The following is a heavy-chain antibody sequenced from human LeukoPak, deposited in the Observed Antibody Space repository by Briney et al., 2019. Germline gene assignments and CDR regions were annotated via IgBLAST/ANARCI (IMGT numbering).Heavy chain of an antibody. Sequence: SETLSLTCTVSGGSISSGGYYWSWIRQHPGKGLEWIGYIYYSGSTYYNPSLKSRVTISVDTSKNQFSLKLSSVTAAYTAVYYCARVKRYSYGYYYYYYMDVWGKGTTVTVSS. V-gene: IGHV4-31*03. J-gene: IGHJ6*03. CDR3: ARVKRYSYGYYYYYYMDV. CDR2: IYYSGST. CDR1: GGSISSGGYY. D-gene: IGHD5-18*01.